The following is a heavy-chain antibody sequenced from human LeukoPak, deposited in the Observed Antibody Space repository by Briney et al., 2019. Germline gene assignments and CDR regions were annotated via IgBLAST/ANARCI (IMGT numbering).Heavy chain of an antibody. J-gene: IGHJ5*02. D-gene: IGHD3-3*01. V-gene: IGHV1-69*05. Sequence: SVKVSCKASGGTFSSYAISWVRQAPGQGLEWMGGIITIFGTANYAQKFQGRVTITTDESTSTAYMELSSLRSEDTAVYYCAREGTIFGVVIGFDPWGQGTLVTVSS. CDR3: AREGTIFGVVIGFDP. CDR1: GGTFSSYA. CDR2: IITIFGTA.